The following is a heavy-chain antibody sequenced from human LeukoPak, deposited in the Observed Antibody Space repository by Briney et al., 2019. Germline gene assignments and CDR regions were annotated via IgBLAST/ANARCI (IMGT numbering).Heavy chain of an antibody. J-gene: IGHJ4*02. D-gene: IGHD1-26*01. V-gene: IGHV4-38-2*02. CDR2: IYHSGST. CDR3: ARVWELPYFDY. CDR1: GYSISSGYY. Sequence: SETLSLTCTASGYSISSGYYWGWIRQPPGKGLEWIGSIYHSGSTYYNPSLKSRVTISVDTSKNQFSLKLSSVTAADTAVYYCARVWELPYFDYWGQGTLVTVSS.